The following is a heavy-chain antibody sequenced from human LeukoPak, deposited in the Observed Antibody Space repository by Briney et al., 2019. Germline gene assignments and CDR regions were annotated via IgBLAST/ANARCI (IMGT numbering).Heavy chain of an antibody. V-gene: IGHV3-7*01. CDR2: IKQDGSEK. CDR1: GFTFSSYW. D-gene: IGHD3-10*01. CDR3: ARDAWFGELLYPFDY. Sequence: GGSLRLSCAASGFTFSSYWMSWVRQAPGKGLEWVANIKQDGSEKYYVDSVKGRFTIYRDNAKNSLYLQMNSLRAEDTAVYYCARDAWFGELLYPFDYWGQGTLVTVSS. J-gene: IGHJ4*02.